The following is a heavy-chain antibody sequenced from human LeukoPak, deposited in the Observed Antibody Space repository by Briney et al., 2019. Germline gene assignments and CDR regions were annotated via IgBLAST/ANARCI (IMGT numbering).Heavy chain of an antibody. Sequence: PGGSLRLSCAASGFTFSSYSMNWVRQAPGKGLEWVSSISSSSSYIYYADSVKGRFTISRDNAKNSLYLQMNSLRAEDTAVYYCARGSRGVTRYFDLWGRGTLVTVSS. J-gene: IGHJ2*01. D-gene: IGHD2-21*02. V-gene: IGHV3-21*01. CDR1: GFTFSSYS. CDR3: ARGSRGVTRYFDL. CDR2: ISSSSSYI.